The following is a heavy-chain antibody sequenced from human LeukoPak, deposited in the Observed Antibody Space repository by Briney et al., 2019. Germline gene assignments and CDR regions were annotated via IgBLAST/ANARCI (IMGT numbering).Heavy chain of an antibody. D-gene: IGHD5-18*01. J-gene: IGHJ4*02. CDR3: AKDRKPHTAVALDY. CDR2: IYYSGST. CDR1: GGSISSYY. Sequence: SETLSLTCTVSGGSISSYYWSWIRQPPGKGLEWIGYIYYSGSTNYNPSLKSRVTISVDTSKNQFSLKLSSVTAADTAVYYCAKDRKPHTAVALDYWGQGTLVTVSS. V-gene: IGHV4-59*12.